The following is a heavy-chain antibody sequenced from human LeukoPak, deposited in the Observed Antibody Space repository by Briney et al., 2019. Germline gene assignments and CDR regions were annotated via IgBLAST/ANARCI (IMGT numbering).Heavy chain of an antibody. D-gene: IGHD6-13*01. CDR2: ISSSGSTI. J-gene: IGHJ6*02. V-gene: IGHV3-48*03. CDR3: ARSNHIAALDV. Sequence: GGSLRLSCAASGFTFSSYEMNWVRQAPGKGLEWVSYISSSGSTIYYADSVKGRFTISRDNAKNSLYLQMSSLRAEDTAVYYCARSNHIAALDVWGQGTTVTDSS. CDR1: GFTFSSYE.